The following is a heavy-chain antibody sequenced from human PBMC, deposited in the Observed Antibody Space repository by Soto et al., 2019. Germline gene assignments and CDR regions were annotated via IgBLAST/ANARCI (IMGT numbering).Heavy chain of an antibody. Sequence: SVKVSCKASGGTFSSYAISLVRQAPGQGLEWMGGIIPIFGNRHYAQKFQERVTITRDMSTNPAYMELSSLRSEDTAVYYCAALGVNFDHWGQGTLVTVSS. D-gene: IGHD2-8*01. V-gene: IGHV1-69*05. CDR2: IIPIFGNR. CDR1: GGTFSSYA. CDR3: AALGVNFDH. J-gene: IGHJ4*02.